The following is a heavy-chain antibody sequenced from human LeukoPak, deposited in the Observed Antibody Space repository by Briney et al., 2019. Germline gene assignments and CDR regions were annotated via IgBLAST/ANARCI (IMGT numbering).Heavy chain of an antibody. D-gene: IGHD1-26*01. V-gene: IGHV1-2*02. CDR2: INPNSGGT. CDR1: GYTFTSYD. CDR3: ARVSSSGSYYD. Sequence: ASVKVSCKASGYTFTSYDINWVRQAPGQGLEWMGWINPNSGGTNYAQKFQGRVTMTRDTSISTAYMELSRLRSDDTAVYYCARVSSSGSYYDWGQGTLVTVSS. J-gene: IGHJ4*02.